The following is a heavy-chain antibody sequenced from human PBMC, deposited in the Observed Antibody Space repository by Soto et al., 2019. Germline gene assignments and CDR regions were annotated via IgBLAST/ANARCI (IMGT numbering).Heavy chain of an antibody. D-gene: IGHD4-17*01. J-gene: IGHJ3*02. V-gene: IGHV3-64*01. CDR2: ISSNGGST. CDR1: GFTFSSYA. CDR3: AREYGDLRAFDI. Sequence: EVQLVESGGGLVQPGGSLRLSCAASGFTFSSYAMHWVRQAPGKGLEYVSAISSNGGSTYYANSVKGRFTISRDNSKNTLYLQMGSLRAEDMAVYYCAREYGDLRAFDIWGQGTMVTVSS.